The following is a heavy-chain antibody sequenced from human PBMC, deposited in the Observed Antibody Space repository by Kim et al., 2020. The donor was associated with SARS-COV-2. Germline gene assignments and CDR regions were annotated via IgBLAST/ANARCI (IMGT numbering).Heavy chain of an antibody. V-gene: IGHV4-34*01. CDR2: VNHSGST. Sequence: SETLSLTCEVSGGSLSDFYWSWLRQTPGKGLEWIGEVNHSGSTIYNPSFKSRVTISVDTSKNQFYLKLISVTAADTAMYFFAQRGSRQIFDYWGQGSLVTVSS. D-gene: IGHD6-25*01. J-gene: IGHJ4*02. CDR3: AQRGSRQIFDY. CDR1: GGSLSDFY.